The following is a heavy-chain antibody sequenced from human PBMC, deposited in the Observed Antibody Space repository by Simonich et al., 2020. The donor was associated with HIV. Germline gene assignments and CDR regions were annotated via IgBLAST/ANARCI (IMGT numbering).Heavy chain of an antibody. Sequence: QVQLVQSGAEVKKPGASVKVSCKASGYTFNTYSMNWVRQAPGQGLEWLGGISAYNGNTKYAEKLQGRVTMTTDKSTSTAYLELRRLRSDDTAVYYCAKEGFHDTLDYWGQGTLVTVSS. V-gene: IGHV1-18*01. CDR2: ISAYNGNT. J-gene: IGHJ4*02. CDR3: AKEGFHDTLDY. CDR1: GYTFNTYS. D-gene: IGHD3-9*01.